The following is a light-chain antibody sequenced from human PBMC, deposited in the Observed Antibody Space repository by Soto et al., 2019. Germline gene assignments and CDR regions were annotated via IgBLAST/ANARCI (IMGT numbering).Light chain of an antibody. CDR3: QQYNSRPPLT. CDR2: GAS. Sequence: EIVMTQSPATLSVSPGERATLSCRTSQSVNSNLAWYQQKPGQPPRLLIYGASTRATGIPARFSGSGSGTEFTLTISSLQSEDFAIYFCQQYNSRPPLTFGGGTKVEIK. V-gene: IGKV3-15*01. J-gene: IGKJ4*01. CDR1: QSVNSN.